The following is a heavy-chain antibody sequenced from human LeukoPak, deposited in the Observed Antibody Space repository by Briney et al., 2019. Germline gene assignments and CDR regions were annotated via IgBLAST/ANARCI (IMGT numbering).Heavy chain of an antibody. J-gene: IGHJ3*02. Sequence: GGSLRLSCAASGFIFNTYVMHWVRQAPGKGLEWLAFIRYDGSNKNYADSVKGRFTISRDNAKNTLYLQMNSLRAEDTAVYYCTSLPLMIVVAGDAFDIWGQGTMVTVSS. CDR3: TSLPLMIVVAGDAFDI. CDR1: GFIFNTYV. V-gene: IGHV3-30*02. D-gene: IGHD3-22*01. CDR2: IRYDGSNK.